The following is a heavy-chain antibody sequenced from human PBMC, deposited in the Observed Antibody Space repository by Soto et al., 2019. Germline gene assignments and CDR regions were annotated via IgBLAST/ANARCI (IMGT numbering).Heavy chain of an antibody. V-gene: IGHV4-4*02. CDR1: GGSISSSNW. CDR3: ARVRGSCYDHDAFDI. CDR2: IYHSGST. D-gene: IGHD5-12*01. J-gene: IGHJ3*02. Sequence: QVQLQESGPGLVKPSGTLSLTCAVSGGSISSSNWWSWVHQPPGKGLEWIGEIYHSGSTNYNPSLKCRITISADNSKNQFSLKLSAVTASDTAVYYCARVRGSCYDHDAFDIWGQGTMVTVSS.